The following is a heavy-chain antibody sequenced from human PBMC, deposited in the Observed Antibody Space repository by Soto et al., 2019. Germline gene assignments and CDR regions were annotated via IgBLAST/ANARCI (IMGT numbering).Heavy chain of an antibody. J-gene: IGHJ4*02. CDR1: GGSISSGGYY. D-gene: IGHD4-17*01. Sequence: QVQLQESGPGLVKPSQTLSLTCTVSGGSISSGGYYWSWIRQHPGKGLEWIGYIYYSGSTYYNPSLKSRVTISVDTSKNQCSLKLSSVTAAGTAVYYCARQPYGDLLIYFDYWGQGTLVAVSS. CDR2: IYYSGST. CDR3: ARQPYGDLLIYFDY. V-gene: IGHV4-31*03.